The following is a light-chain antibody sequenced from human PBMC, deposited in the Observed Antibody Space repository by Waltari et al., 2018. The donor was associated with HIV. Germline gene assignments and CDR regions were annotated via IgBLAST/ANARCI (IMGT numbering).Light chain of an antibody. CDR3: RVWETSSDLRLWV. CDR2: DDS. Sequence: SYVLTQSPSVSVAPGQTARITWGANAIGSKSVHWYQPKPGQAPVLLVYDDSDRPSEIPERFSCSNSGKSATLTIGRDEVVYEADYFCRVWETSSDLRLWVFGGGSRLTVL. CDR1: AIGSKS. V-gene: IGLV3-21*02. J-gene: IGLJ3*02.